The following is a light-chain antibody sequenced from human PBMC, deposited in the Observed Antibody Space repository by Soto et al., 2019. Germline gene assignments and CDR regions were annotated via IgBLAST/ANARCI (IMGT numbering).Light chain of an antibody. J-gene: IGLJ3*02. CDR3: QVWESSNDHVV. CDR1: NIGRKS. CDR2: DDT. Sequence: SYELTQTPSVSVAPGQTATVTCGGNNIGRKSVHWYQQRPGQAPVLVVYDDTVPPSGIPELFSGSNSGNTATLTSSSVEDGDEADYYCQVWESSNDHVVFGGGTKLTVL. V-gene: IGLV3-21*02.